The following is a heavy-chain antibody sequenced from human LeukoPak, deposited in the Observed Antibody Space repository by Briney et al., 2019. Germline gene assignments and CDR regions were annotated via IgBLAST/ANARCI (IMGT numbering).Heavy chain of an antibody. CDR1: GGSIGSSSYY. CDR2: IYYSGST. J-gene: IGHJ4*02. V-gene: IGHV4-39*01. CDR3: ARRRIAAAGTDY. Sequence: PSETLSLTCTVSGGSIGSSSYYWDWIRQSPGKGLEWVGSIYYSGSTYYNPSLKSRVTISVDTSKSQFSLMLSSVTAADTAVYYCARRRIAAAGTDYWGQGTLVTVSS. D-gene: IGHD6-13*01.